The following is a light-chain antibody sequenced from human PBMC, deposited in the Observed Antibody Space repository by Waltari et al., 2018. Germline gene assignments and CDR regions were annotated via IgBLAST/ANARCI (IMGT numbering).Light chain of an antibody. J-gene: IGKJ1*01. CDR2: WAS. Sequence: DIVMTQSPDSLAVSLGERATINCKSSQSVLYSSNNNNYLAWYRQKPGQPPKLLFYWASTRASGVPDRFSGSGSGTDFTLTISSLQVEDVAVYYCQQYYTTPRTFGQGTTVEIK. CDR3: QQYYTTPRT. CDR1: QSVLYSSNNNNY. V-gene: IGKV4-1*01.